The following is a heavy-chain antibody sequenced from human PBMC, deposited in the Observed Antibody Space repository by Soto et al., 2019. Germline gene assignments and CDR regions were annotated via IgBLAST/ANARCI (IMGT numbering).Heavy chain of an antibody. CDR1: GGSIRGSY. V-gene: IGHV4-59*01. Sequence: PSETLSLTCSVSGGSIRGSYCSWIRQPPEKGLEWIASISYTGSATHNPSLKSRVSVSVDTTENQCSLKLTSVTAADTATYYCATGGGWLQNSNLRGLYFDYWGQGAMGTVS. D-gene: IGHD6-19*01. CDR2: ISYTGSA. CDR3: ATGGGWLQNSNLRGLYFDY. J-gene: IGHJ4*02.